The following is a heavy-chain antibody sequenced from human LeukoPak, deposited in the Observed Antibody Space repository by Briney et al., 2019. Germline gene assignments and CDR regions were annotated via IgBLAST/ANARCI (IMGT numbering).Heavy chain of an antibody. CDR1: GFTFSSYS. V-gene: IGHV3-48*01. CDR3: ARDPNGVDEQQLAYYYYYYMDV. J-gene: IGHJ6*03. Sequence: PGGSLRLSCAASGFTFSSYSMNWVRQAPGKGLEWVSYISSSSSTIYYADSVKGRFTISRDNAKNSLYLQMNSLRAEDTAVYYCARDPNGVDEQQLAYYYYYYMDVWGKGTTVTISS. CDR2: ISSSSSTI. D-gene: IGHD6-13*01.